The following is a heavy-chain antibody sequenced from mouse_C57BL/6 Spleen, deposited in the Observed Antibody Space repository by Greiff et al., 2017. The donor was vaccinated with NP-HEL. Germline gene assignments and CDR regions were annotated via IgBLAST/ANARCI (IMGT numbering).Heavy chain of an antibody. V-gene: IGHV5-4*01. CDR3: ARGDYYGSSYLYYAMDY. CDR2: ISDGGSYT. Sequence: EVQRVESGGGLVKPGGSLKLSCAASGFTFSSYAMSWVRQTPEKRLEWVATISDGGSYTYYPDNVKGRFTISRDNAKNNLYLQMSHLKSEDTAMYYCARGDYYGSSYLYYAMDYWGQGTSVTVSS. J-gene: IGHJ4*01. D-gene: IGHD1-1*01. CDR1: GFTFSSYA.